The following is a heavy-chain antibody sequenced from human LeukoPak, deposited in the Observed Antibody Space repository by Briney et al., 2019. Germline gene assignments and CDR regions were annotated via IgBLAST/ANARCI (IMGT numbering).Heavy chain of an antibody. J-gene: IGHJ4*02. Sequence: GTSLRLSCVASGFTLSSCGMHWVRQAPGKGLEWVAVITYDGITTYSDDSVKGRFTISRDTSKSTLHLRMNNLRPEDTAVYFCVKEQGSGYYRTADYWGQGTLVTVSS. V-gene: IGHV3-30*18. CDR2: ITYDGITT. D-gene: IGHD3-10*01. CDR3: VKEQGSGYYRTADY. CDR1: GFTLSSCG.